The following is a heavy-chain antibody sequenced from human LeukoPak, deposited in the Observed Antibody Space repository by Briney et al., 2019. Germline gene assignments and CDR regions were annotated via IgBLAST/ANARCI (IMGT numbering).Heavy chain of an antibody. D-gene: IGHD4-17*01. CDR1: GFTFSRHG. Sequence: SGRSLRLSCAASGFTFSRHGMHRVRQAPGKGLEWVAVIGDTGRAKYYADSVKGRFTTSRDNSKNTLYLEMNSLRYEDTALYYCATHKYGASTVSFDRWGQGTLVTVSS. V-gene: IGHV3-30*03. J-gene: IGHJ4*02. CDR2: IGDTGRAK. CDR3: ATHKYGASTVSFDR.